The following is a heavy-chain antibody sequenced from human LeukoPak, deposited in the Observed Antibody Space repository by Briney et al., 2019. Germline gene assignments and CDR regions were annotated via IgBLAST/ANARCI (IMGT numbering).Heavy chain of an antibody. CDR2: IKSKTDGGTT. V-gene: IGHV3-15*01. CDR1: GFTFSNAW. J-gene: IGHJ4*02. Sequence: PGGSLRLSCAASGFTFSNAWMSWVRQAPGKGLEWVGRIKSKTDGGTTDYAAPVKGRFTISRDDSKNTLYLQMNSLKTENTAVYYCTTELFYIDSSGPSDYWGQGTLVTVSS. D-gene: IGHD3-22*01. CDR3: TTELFYIDSSGPSDY.